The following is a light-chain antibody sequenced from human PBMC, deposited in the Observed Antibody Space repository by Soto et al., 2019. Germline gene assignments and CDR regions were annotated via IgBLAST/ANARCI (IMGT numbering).Light chain of an antibody. V-gene: IGLV1-44*01. CDR2: ANN. CDR3: AAWDDSLNGHVL. J-gene: IGLJ2*01. CDR1: SSNIGTNT. Sequence: QSVLTQPPSASGAPGQRVVISCSGSSSNIGTNTVNWYQQFPGTAPKLLIYANNQRPSGVPDRFSGSKSGTSASLAISGLQSEDEAHYYCAAWDDSLNGHVLFGGGTQLTVL.